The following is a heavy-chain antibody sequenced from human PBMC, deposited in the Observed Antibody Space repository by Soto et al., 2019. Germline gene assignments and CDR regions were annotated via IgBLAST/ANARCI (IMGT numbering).Heavy chain of an antibody. V-gene: IGHV3-66*01. CDR3: ARGSPWGNWNDGYY. D-gene: IGHD1-20*01. CDR2: IYSGGST. J-gene: IGHJ4*02. CDR1: GFTVSSNY. Sequence: EVQLVESGGGLVQPGGSLRLSCAASGFTVSSNYMSWVRQAPGKGLEWVSVIYSGGSTYYADSVKGRFTISRDNSKNTRDLQMNSLRAEDTAVYYCARGSPWGNWNDGYYWGQGTLVTVSS.